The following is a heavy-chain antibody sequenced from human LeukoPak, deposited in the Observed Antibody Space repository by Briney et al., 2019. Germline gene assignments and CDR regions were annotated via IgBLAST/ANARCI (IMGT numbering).Heavy chain of an antibody. CDR3: AKDFGHENYFDF. Sequence: PGGSLRLSCAASGFTFADCAMHWVRQAPGKGLEWVSGISRNSGTIDYADSVKGRFTISRDNAKNSLYLQMNSLRADDTAVYYCAKDFGHENYFDFWGQGTLVTVSS. J-gene: IGHJ4*02. D-gene: IGHD3-10*01. CDR1: GFTFADCA. V-gene: IGHV3-9*01. CDR2: ISRNSGTI.